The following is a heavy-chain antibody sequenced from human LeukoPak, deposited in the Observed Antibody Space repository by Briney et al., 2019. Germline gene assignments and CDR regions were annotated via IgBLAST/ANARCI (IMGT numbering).Heavy chain of an antibody. CDR3: ARGLAAAGTLGVFDY. V-gene: IGHV3-23*03. CDR1: GFTFSSYA. Sequence: GGSLRLSCAASGFTFSSYAMSWVRQAPGKGLEWVSVVYSGGTTCYADSVKGRFTISKDNSKNTVYLQMNSLRVEDTAVYYCARGLAAAGTLGVFDYWGQGTLVTVSS. CDR2: VYSGGTT. J-gene: IGHJ4*02. D-gene: IGHD6-13*01.